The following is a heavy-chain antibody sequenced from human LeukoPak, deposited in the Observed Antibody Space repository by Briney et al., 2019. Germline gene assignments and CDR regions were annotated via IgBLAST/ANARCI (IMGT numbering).Heavy chain of an antibody. CDR2: INPNSGGT. CDR1: GYTFTGYY. D-gene: IGHD3-22*01. CDR3: ARERASSSGYDY. V-gene: IGHV1-2*04. Sequence: GASMKVSCKASGYTFTGYYMHWVRQAPGQGLEWMGWINPNSGGTNYAQKFQGWVTMTRDTSISTAYMELSRLRSDDTAVYCCARERASSSGYDYWGQGTLVTVSS. J-gene: IGHJ4*02.